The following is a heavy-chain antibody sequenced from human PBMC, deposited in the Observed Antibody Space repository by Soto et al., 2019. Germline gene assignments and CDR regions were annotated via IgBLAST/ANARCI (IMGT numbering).Heavy chain of an antibody. Sequence: GGSLRLSCAAAGFTFSSYSMNWVSQAPGKGLEWVSYISSSSSTIYYADSVKGRFTISRDNAKNSLYLQMNSLRAEDTAVYYCARDSRTGPGVFDYWGQGTLVTVSS. D-gene: IGHD2-8*01. CDR2: ISSSSSTI. CDR3: ARDSRTGPGVFDY. CDR1: GFTFSSYS. J-gene: IGHJ4*02. V-gene: IGHV3-48*01.